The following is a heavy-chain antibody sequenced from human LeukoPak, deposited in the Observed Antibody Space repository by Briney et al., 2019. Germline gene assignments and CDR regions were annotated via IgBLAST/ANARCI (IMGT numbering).Heavy chain of an antibody. CDR2: IWNDGSNE. CDR3: ARDGSGLAVRGWFDF. J-gene: IGHJ5*01. V-gene: IGHV3-33*01. D-gene: IGHD3-10*01. CDR1: GFTFNKYG. Sequence: GGSLRLSCVASGFTFNKYGIHWVRQAPGKGLEWVAAIWNDGSNEYYADSVKGRLAISRDNDKNTVNLQMNSLRAEDTAVYYCARDGSGLAVRGWFDFWGQGTLVTVSS.